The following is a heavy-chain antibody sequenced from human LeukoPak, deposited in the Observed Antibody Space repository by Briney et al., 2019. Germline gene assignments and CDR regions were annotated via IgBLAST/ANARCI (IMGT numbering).Heavy chain of an antibody. CDR2: ISDSGGST. D-gene: IGHD6-25*01. J-gene: IGHJ4*02. V-gene: IGHV3-23*01. Sequence: PGGSLRLSCAASGFTFSSYSMDWVRQAPGKGLEWVSAISDSGGSTYYADSVKGRFTISRDNSKNMLYLQMNSLRVEDTAVYYCAKGSAASRPYYFDYWGQGTLVTVSS. CDR1: GFTFSSYS. CDR3: AKGSAASRPYYFDY.